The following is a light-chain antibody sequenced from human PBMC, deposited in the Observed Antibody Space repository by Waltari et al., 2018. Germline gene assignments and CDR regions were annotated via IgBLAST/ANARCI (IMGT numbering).Light chain of an antibody. CDR1: QGISSY. V-gene: IGKV1-9*01. J-gene: IGKJ2*01. CDR2: AAS. CDR3: QQLNSYPF. Sequence: IQLTPPPSFLPASVRATVTITCRASQGISSYLAWYQQKPGKAPKLLIYAASTLQSGVPSRFSGSGSGTEFTLTISSLQPEDFATYYCQQLNSYPFFGQGTKLEIK.